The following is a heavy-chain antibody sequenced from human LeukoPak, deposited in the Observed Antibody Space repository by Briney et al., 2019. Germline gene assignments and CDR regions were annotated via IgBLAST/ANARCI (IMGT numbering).Heavy chain of an antibody. J-gene: IGHJ4*02. CDR3: AKEPYHSSNYYYDY. CDR1: GVTFSSCA. D-gene: IGHD3-22*01. Sequence: GGSLRLSCAASGVTFSSCAMSWVRQAPGKGLKWVSVISGSGDNTYYADSVKGRLTISRDNSKNTLYLQMNSLRAEDTAIYYCAKEPYHSSNYYYDYWGQGTLVTVSS. V-gene: IGHV3-23*01. CDR2: ISGSGDNT.